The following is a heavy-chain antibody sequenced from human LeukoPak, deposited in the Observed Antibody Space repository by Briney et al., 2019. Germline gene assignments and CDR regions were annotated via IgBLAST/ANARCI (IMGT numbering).Heavy chain of an antibody. J-gene: IGHJ4*02. CDR1: GGTFSSYA. CDR2: IIPIFGTA. V-gene: IGHV1-69*13. D-gene: IGHD2-2*01. CDR3: ARDSFVGFCSTTSCPLDY. Sequence: SVKVSCKASGGTFSSYAISWVRQAPGQGLEWMGGIIPIFGTANYAQKFQGRVTITADESTSTAYMELRSLRSDDTAVYYCARDSFVGFCSTTSCPLDYWGQGTLVTVSS.